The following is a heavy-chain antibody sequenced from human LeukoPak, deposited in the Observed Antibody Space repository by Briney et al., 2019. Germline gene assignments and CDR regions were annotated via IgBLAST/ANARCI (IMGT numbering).Heavy chain of an antibody. Sequence: PGGSLRLSCAASGFTFSSYAMSWVRQAPGKGLEWVSAISGSGGSTYYADSVKGRFTISRDNSKNTLYLQMNSLRAEDTAVYYCAKDSYSSGYYPLFDYWGQGTLVTVSS. CDR2: ISGSGGST. CDR1: GFTFSSYA. V-gene: IGHV3-23*01. CDR3: AKDSYSSGYYPLFDY. D-gene: IGHD3-22*01. J-gene: IGHJ4*02.